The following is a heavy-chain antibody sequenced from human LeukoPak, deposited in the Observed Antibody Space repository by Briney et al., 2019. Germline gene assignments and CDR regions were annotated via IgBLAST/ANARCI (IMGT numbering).Heavy chain of an antibody. CDR2: MNPNSGNT. CDR1: GYTFTSYD. V-gene: IGHV1-8*01. D-gene: IGHD4-23*01. J-gene: IGHJ4*02. CDR3: AREYGGNSIGDFDY. Sequence: ASVKVSCKASGYTFTSYDINWVRQATGQGLEWMGWMNPNSGNTSYAQKFQGRVTMTRDTSTSTVYMELSSLRSEDTAVYYCAREYGGNSIGDFDYWGQGTLVTVSS.